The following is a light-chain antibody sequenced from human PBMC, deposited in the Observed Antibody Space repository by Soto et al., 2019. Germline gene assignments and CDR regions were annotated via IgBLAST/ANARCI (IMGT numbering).Light chain of an antibody. CDR1: SSNIGAGYD. CDR2: GNN. J-gene: IGLJ1*01. V-gene: IGLV1-40*01. Sequence: QSVLTQPPSVSGAPGQRVTISCTGSSSNIGAGYDVHWYQRLPGTAPKVLIYGNNNRPSGVPDPFSGSKPGTSASLAITGLQAEDEADSYCQSYASSLGGSYVFGTGTKVTVL. CDR3: QSYASSLGGSYV.